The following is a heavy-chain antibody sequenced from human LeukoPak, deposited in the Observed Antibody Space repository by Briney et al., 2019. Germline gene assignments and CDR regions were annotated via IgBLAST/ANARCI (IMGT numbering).Heavy chain of an antibody. D-gene: IGHD3-10*01. V-gene: IGHV3-11*04. CDR2: ISSSDSTI. CDR1: RFTFSDYY. CDR3: ARSGIKMVRGVIIKSPYHMDV. J-gene: IGHJ6*03. Sequence: GGSLRLSCAASRFTFSDYYMTWIRQAPGKGLEWVSYISSSDSTIYYADSVKGRFTISRDNAKNSLYLQMNSLRAEDTAVYYCARSGIKMVRGVIIKSPYHMDVWGKGTTVTVSS.